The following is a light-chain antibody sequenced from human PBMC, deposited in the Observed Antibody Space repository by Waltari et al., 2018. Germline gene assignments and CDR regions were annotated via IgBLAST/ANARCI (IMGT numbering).Light chain of an antibody. CDR2: DTS. J-gene: IGKJ5*01. Sequence: DIQVTQSPSSLSASVGDRVTITCQASQDINNYLNWYQQKPGKAPKLLIYDTSHLQTGVPSRFSGSGGGTDFTFTISSLQPEDIATYYCQQYENFPVTFGQGTRLEIK. CDR1: QDINNY. V-gene: IGKV1-33*01. CDR3: QQYENFPVT.